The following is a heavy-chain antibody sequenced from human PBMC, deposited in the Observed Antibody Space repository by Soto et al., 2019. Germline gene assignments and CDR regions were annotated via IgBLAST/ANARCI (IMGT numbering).Heavy chain of an antibody. D-gene: IGHD1-1*01. CDR1: GYSFTSYW. CDR2: IYPGDAYT. Sequence: GESLKSACKGSGYSFTSYWNGWVRQLPGKGLEWMGIIYPGDAYTNNRPSFQGQDPNSADKATSTAHLQWSSQNAPDSAMYYCARVGIRSSPDLYNWFDPWVQRPLVTDSP. V-gene: IGHV5-51*01. CDR3: ARVGIRSSPDLYNWFDP. J-gene: IGHJ5*02.